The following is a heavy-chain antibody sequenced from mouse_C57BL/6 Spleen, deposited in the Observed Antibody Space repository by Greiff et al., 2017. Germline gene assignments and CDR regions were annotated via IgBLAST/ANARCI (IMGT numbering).Heavy chain of an antibody. CDR2: ISPRDGST. CDR1: GYTFTDYT. CDR3: ARWGYGGRLWYFDV. V-gene: IGHV1-78*01. D-gene: IGHD1-1*01. Sequence: VQLVQSDADLVKPGASLKLSCAVSGYTFTDYTMHWIHQKPEQGLEWIGYISPRDGSTKYNEKLKGKATLTADKSASTAYMQLNRLTSEDSAVYFCARWGYGGRLWYFDVWGTGTTVTVSS. J-gene: IGHJ1*03.